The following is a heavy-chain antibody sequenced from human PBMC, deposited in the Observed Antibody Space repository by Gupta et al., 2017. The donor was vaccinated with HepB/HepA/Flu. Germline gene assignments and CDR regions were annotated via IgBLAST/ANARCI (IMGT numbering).Heavy chain of an antibody. CDR1: GFTFSSYA. CDR2: ISGSGGST. CDR3: AKDYCSGGSCYYYYYGMDV. Sequence: EVQLLESGGGLVQPGGSLRLSCAASGFTFSSYAMSWVRQAPGKGLEWVSAISGSGGSTYYADSVKGRFTISRDNSKNTLYLQMNSLRAEDTAVYYGAKDYCSGGSCYYYYYGMDVWGQGTTVTVSS. D-gene: IGHD2-15*01. V-gene: IGHV3-23*01. J-gene: IGHJ6*02.